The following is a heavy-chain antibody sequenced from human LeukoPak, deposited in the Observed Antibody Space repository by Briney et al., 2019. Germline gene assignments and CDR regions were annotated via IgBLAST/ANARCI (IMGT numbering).Heavy chain of an antibody. Sequence: SVKLSCKASGRTFSSYAISWVRQAPGQGLEWMGGIIPIFGTANYAEKFQGRVTITTDESTITAYVELSSLRSEHTAVYYCARDGITTFAVVNDPLEYWGPGNPVTVSS. CDR3: ARDGITTFAVVNDPLEY. CDR1: GRTFSSYA. J-gene: IGHJ4*02. CDR2: IIPIFGTA. D-gene: IGHD3-3*01. V-gene: IGHV1-69*05.